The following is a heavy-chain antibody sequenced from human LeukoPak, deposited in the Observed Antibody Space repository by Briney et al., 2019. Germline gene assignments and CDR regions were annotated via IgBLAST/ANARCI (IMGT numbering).Heavy chain of an antibody. V-gene: IGHV3-48*01. CDR2: IGSVGSTI. D-gene: IGHD2-2*01. J-gene: IGHJ4*02. CDR1: GFTFSGYT. CDR3: AKGDIVVVPAAMDY. Sequence: GGSLRLSCAASGFTFSGYTMNWVRQAPGKGLEWVSYIGSVGSTIYYADSVKGRFTISRDNSKNTLYLQMNSLRAEDTAVYYCAKGDIVVVPAAMDYWGQGTLVTVSS.